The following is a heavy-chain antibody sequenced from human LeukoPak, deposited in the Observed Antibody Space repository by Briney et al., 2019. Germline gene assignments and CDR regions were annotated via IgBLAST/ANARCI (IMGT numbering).Heavy chain of an antibody. CDR1: GFTSDDYA. J-gene: IGHJ4*02. D-gene: IGHD3-22*01. V-gene: IGHV3-9*02. CDR2: ISWNSGSI. Sequence: GGSLRLSCAASGFTSDDYAMHWVRQAPGKGLEWVSGISWNSGSIGYADSVKGRFTISRDNAKNSLYLQMNSLRAEDTALYYCAKDRYYYDSSGLDYWGQGTLVTVSS. CDR3: AKDRYYYDSSGLDY.